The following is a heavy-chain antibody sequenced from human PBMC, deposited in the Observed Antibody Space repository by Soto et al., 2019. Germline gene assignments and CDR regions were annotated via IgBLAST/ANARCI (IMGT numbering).Heavy chain of an antibody. CDR3: ACPPVYYYGSGRHIGLDV. CDR1: GLTVSSNY. J-gene: IGHJ6*04. Sequence: GGSLRLSCAASGLTVSSNYMSWVRQAPGKGLEWVSVIYSGGSTYYADSVKGRFTISRDNSKNTLYLQMNSLRAEDTAVYYCACPPVYYYGSGRHIGLDVWGKGTTVTVSS. D-gene: IGHD3-10*01. CDR2: IYSGGST. V-gene: IGHV3-66*01.